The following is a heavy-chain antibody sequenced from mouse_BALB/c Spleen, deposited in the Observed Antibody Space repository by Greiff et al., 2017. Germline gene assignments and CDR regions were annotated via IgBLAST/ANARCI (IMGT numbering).Heavy chain of an antibody. CDR2: IWAGGST. V-gene: IGHV2-9*02. D-gene: IGHD2-12*01. CDR1: GFSLTSYG. J-gene: IGHJ3*01. CDR3: AREDFTRFAY. Sequence: VMLVESGPGLVAPSQSLSITCTVSGFSLTSYGVHWVRQPPGKGLEWLGVIWAGGSTNYNSALMSRLSISKDNSKSQVFLKMNSLQTDDTAMYYCAREDFTRFAYWGQGTLVTVSA.